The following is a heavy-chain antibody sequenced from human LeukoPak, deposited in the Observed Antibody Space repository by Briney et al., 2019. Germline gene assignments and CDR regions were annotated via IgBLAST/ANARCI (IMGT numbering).Heavy chain of an antibody. D-gene: IGHD5-18*01. CDR1: GFTLSGYW. CDR3: ARRGYSTYGMDV. V-gene: IGHV3-7*03. CDR2: IKEDGSET. J-gene: IGHJ6*02. Sequence: GGSLRLSCAASGFTLSGYWMSWVRQAPGKGLEWVANIKEDGSETYYVDSVKGRFTISRDNAKNSLYLQMNSLRAEDTAVYYCARRGYSTYGMDVWGQGTTVTVSS.